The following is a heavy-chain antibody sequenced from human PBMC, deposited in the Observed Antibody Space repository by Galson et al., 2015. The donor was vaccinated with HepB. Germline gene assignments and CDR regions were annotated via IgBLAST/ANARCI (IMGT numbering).Heavy chain of an antibody. CDR1: GGTFSSYA. CDR3: ARDRGGNGDY. D-gene: IGHD4-23*01. CDR2: IIPIFGTA. J-gene: IGHJ4*02. V-gene: IGHV1-69*13. Sequence: SVKVSCKASGGTFSSYAISWVRQAPGQGLEWMGGIIPIFGTANYAQKFQGRVTITADESTSTAYMELSSLRSDDTAMYYCARDRGGNGDYWGQGTLVTVSS.